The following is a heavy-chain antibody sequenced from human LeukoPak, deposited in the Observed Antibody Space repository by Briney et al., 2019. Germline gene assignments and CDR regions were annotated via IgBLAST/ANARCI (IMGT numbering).Heavy chain of an antibody. CDR2: IIPILGIA. CDR1: GYTLTELS. CDR3: ARLIPEYL. Sequence: ASVKVSCKVSGYTLTELSMHWVRQAPGQGLEWMGRIIPILGIANYAQKFQGRVTITADKSTSTAYMELSSLRSEDTAVYYCARLIPEYLWGQGTLVTVSS. J-gene: IGHJ4*02. V-gene: IGHV1-69*02. D-gene: IGHD6-6*01.